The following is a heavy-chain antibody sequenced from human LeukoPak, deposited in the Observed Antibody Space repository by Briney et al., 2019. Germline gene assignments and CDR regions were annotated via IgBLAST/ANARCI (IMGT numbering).Heavy chain of an antibody. CDR2: TYYRSKWFN. CDR3: AGQGFVVVVGAQVDAFDI. J-gene: IGHJ3*02. CDR1: GDSVSGNSVA. Sequence: SQTLSLTCAISGDSVSGNSVAWNWIRQSPSRGFEWLGRTYYRSKWFNDYPLSVRGRITIDADTSKNQFSLHLNSVTPEDTAVYYCAGQGFVVVVGAQVDAFDIWGQGTMVTVSS. V-gene: IGHV6-1*01. D-gene: IGHD2-15*01.